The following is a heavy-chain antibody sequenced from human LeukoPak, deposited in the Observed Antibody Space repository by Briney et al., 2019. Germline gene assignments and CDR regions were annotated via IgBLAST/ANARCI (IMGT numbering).Heavy chain of an antibody. J-gene: IGHJ4*02. CDR2: IRYDGSNK. CDR1: GFTFSSYG. Sequence: GGSLRLSCAASGFTFSSYGMHWVRQAPGKGLEWVAFIRYDGSNKYYADSVMGRFTISRDNAKNSLYLQMNSLRAEDTAVYYCARDWDYDILTGLYKEGGFDYWGQGTLVTVSS. D-gene: IGHD3-9*01. CDR3: ARDWDYDILTGLYKEGGFDY. V-gene: IGHV3-30*02.